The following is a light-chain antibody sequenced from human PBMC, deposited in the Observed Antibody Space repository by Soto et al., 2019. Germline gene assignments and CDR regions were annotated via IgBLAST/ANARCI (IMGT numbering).Light chain of an antibody. V-gene: IGLV1-40*01. CDR3: QSYDSGLSGSWV. Sequence: QSVLTQPPSVSGAPGQRVTISCTGSSSNIRAGYDVHWYQQLPGTAPKLLIFANTNRPSGVPDRFSGSKSGTSASLAITGLQAEDEADYYCQSYDSGLSGSWVFGGGTKLTVL. J-gene: IGLJ3*02. CDR2: ANT. CDR1: SSNIRAGYD.